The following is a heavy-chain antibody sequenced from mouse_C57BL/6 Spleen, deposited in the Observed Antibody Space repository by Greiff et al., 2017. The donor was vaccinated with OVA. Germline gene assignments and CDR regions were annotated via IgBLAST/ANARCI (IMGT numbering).Heavy chain of an antibody. CDR2: IRLKSDNYAT. CDR1: GFTFSNYW. J-gene: IGHJ4*01. V-gene: IGHV6-3*01. CDR3: TREAYAMDY. Sequence: EVKLVESGGGLVQPGGSMKLSCVASGFTFSNYWMNWVRQSPEKGLEWVAQIRLKSDNYATHYAESVKGRFTISRDDSKSSVYLQMNNLRAEDTGIYYCTREAYAMDYWGQGTSVTVSS.